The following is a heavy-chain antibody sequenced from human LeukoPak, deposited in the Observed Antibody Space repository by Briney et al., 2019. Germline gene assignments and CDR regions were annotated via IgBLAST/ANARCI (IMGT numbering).Heavy chain of an antibody. D-gene: IGHD1-14*01. CDR3: ARTLRLGTPRAFDI. CDR2: IHEDGSDK. J-gene: IGHJ3*02. V-gene: IGHV3-7*05. CDR1: GFTFSSYW. Sequence: GGSLRLSCVVSGFTFSSYWMNWVRQAPGKGLEWVANIHEDGSDKYYVDSVKGRFTVSRDNAKNSLYLQMNSLRAEDTALYYCARTLRLGTPRAFDIWGRGTMVTVSS.